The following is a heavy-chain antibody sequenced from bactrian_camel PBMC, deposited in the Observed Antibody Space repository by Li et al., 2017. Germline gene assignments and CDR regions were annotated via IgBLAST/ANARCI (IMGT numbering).Heavy chain of an antibody. V-gene: IGHV3S53*01. Sequence: HVQLVESGGGSVQPGGSLRLSCAASGYTSVGVYNTHCMGWFRQAPGKKREGVAAIDSDGTTSYADSVKGRFTIPKDSAKNTLYLQMNSLKPEDTAMYYCGAVPYRMCGEVAGTSPRYEYNYWGQGTQVTVS. CDR1: GYTSVGVYNTHC. D-gene: IGHD6*01. CDR3: GAVPYRMCGEVAGTSPRYEYNY. CDR2: IDSDGTT. J-gene: IGHJ4*01.